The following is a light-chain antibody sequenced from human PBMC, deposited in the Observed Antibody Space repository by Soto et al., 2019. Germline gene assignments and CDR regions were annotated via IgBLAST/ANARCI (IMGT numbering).Light chain of an antibody. CDR2: EVT. CDR1: STDVGGYNY. J-gene: IGLJ1*01. Sequence: QSALAQPSSVSGSPGQSITISCTGTSTDVGGYNYVSWYQHHSAKAPKLLIYEVTNRPSGISDRFSGSKSVNTASLTISGLQAEDESDYYCGSYSSTDTPFVFGTGTKLTVL. CDR3: GSYSSTDTPFV. V-gene: IGLV2-14*01.